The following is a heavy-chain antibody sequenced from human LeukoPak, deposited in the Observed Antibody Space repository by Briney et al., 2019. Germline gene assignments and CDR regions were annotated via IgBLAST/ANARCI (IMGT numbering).Heavy chain of an antibody. CDR1: GGSISSYY. CDR2: IYTSGST. Sequence: SETLSLTCIVSGGSISSYYWSWIRQPAGKGLEWIGRIYTSGSTNYNPSLKSRVTMSVDMSKNQFSLKLSSVTAADTAVYYCARSNSGYYEYYFDYWGQGTLVTVSS. D-gene: IGHD3-22*01. J-gene: IGHJ4*02. V-gene: IGHV4-4*07. CDR3: ARSNSGYYEYYFDY.